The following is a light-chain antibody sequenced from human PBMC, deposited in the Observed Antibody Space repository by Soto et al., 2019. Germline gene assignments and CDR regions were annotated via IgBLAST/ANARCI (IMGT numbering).Light chain of an antibody. J-gene: IGKJ1*01. CDR2: STS. CDR3: HQFGDSPQT. CDR1: QSLSVSY. Sequence: EIVLTQSPGTLSLSPGDRAALSCRASQSLSVSYIAWYQQKPGQAPRLLIYSTSTRAAGIPDRFTGRGSGTHFTLAISRLEPEDFAVYYCHQFGDSPQTFGQGTTVEV. V-gene: IGKV3-20*01.